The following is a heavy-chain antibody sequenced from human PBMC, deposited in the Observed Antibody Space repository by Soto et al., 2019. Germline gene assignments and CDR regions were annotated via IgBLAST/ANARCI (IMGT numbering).Heavy chain of an antibody. CDR2: ISSRSYTI. J-gene: IGHJ6*02. V-gene: IGHV3-48*02. CDR1: GFSFSTYS. CDR3: ARGGSSSANGMDV. Sequence: EVQLVESGGGLVQPGGSLRLSCAASGFSFSTYSMNWVRQAPGKGLEWVSSISSRSYTIYYVDSVKGRFTISRDNAKNSLYLQMNSLRDEDTAVYYCARGGSSSANGMDVWGQGTTVTVSS. D-gene: IGHD6-6*01.